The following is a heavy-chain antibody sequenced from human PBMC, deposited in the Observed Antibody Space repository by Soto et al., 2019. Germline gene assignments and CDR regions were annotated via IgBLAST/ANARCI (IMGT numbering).Heavy chain of an antibody. CDR3: ARTRLQYSSSRGVWFDP. CDR2: IYSGGST. CDR1: GFTVSSNY. J-gene: IGHJ5*02. V-gene: IGHV3-53*01. Sequence: EVQLVESGGGLIQPGGSLRLSCAASGFTVSSNYMSWVRQAPGKGLEWVSVIYSGGSTYYADSVKGRFTISRDNSKKTLYLQMNSLRAEDTAVYYCARTRLQYSSSRGVWFDPWGQGTLVTVSS. D-gene: IGHD6-13*01.